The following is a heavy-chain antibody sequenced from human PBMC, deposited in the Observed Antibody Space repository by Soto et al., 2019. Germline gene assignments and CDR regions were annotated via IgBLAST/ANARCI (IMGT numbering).Heavy chain of an antibody. D-gene: IGHD1-26*01. CDR3: ARGPDGPTSSYAFDI. CDR2: IYYSGST. V-gene: IGHV4-59*01. CDR1: GGSISSYY. J-gene: IGHJ3*02. Sequence: SETLSLTCTVSGGSISSYYWSCIRKPPGKGLEWIGYIYYSGSTNYNPSLKSRVTISVDTSKNQFSLKLSSVTAADTAVYYCARGPDGPTSSYAFDIWGQGTMVTVSS.